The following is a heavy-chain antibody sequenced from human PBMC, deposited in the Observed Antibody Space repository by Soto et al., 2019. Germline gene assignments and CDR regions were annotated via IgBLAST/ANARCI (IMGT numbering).Heavy chain of an antibody. J-gene: IGHJ5*02. CDR2: IYHSGST. Sequence: PSLRLSLGSAVSGGSINSGGYSWSLIRQPPGKGLEWIGYIYHSGSTYYNPSLKSRVTISVDRSKNQFSLKLSSVTAADTAVYYCARGIGGYQLLSPWFDPRGQGPLVTVSS. CDR1: GGSINSGGYS. CDR3: ARGIGGYQLLSPWFDP. D-gene: IGHD2-2*01. V-gene: IGHV4-30-2*01.